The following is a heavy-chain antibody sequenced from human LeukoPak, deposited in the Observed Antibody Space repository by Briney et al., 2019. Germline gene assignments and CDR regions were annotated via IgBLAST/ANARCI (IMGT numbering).Heavy chain of an antibody. CDR1: GGSISSGGYY. D-gene: IGHD5-24*01. J-gene: IGHJ6*02. Sequence: PSETLSLTCTVSGGSISSGGYYWSWIRQPPGKGLEWIGYIYHSGSTYYNPSLKSRVTISVDRSKNQFSLKLSSVTAADTAVYYCARWQFRPYGMDVWGQGTTVTVSS. CDR3: ARWQFRPYGMDV. CDR2: IYHSGST. V-gene: IGHV4-30-2*01.